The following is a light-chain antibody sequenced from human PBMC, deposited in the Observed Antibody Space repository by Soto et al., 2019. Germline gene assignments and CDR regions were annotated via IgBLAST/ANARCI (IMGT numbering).Light chain of an antibody. V-gene: IGKV1-9*01. Sequence: ILLTPSASSLSASVGDRVTITCRASQGIDSSFAWYQQKPGKAPKLLIYAASSLQSGVPSRFSGSGSGTDFTLTISSLQPEDFATYYCQQLHDYPITFGQGTRLEI. CDR1: QGIDSS. J-gene: IGKJ5*01. CDR2: AAS. CDR3: QQLHDYPIT.